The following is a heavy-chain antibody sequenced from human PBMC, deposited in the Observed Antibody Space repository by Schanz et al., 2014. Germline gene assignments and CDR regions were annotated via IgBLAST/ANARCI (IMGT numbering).Heavy chain of an antibody. D-gene: IGHD3-10*01. CDR1: GYIFGSHG. Sequence: QLMQSGSEVRKPGASVKVSCKASGYIFGSHGMTWVRQATGQGLEWMGIINPSGGSTSYAQKFQGRVTMTTDTSTGITSMELRNLKSDDTAVYYCARDRVSFVRGPLGVDWGQGTQVIVSS. CDR3: ARDRVSFVRGPLGVD. CDR2: INPSGGST. V-gene: IGHV1-46*01. J-gene: IGHJ4*02.